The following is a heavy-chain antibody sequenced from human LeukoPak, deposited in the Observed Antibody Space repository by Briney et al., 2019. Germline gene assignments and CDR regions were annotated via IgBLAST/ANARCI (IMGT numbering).Heavy chain of an antibody. CDR3: ARDSTVVAARPGV. V-gene: IGHV1-69*04. CDR1: GGTFSSYA. D-gene: IGHD4-23*01. CDR2: IIPILGIA. J-gene: IGHJ6*02. Sequence: ASVKVSCKASGGTFSSYAISWVRQAPGQGLEWMGRIIPILGIANYAQKFQGRVTITADKSTSTACMELSSLRSEDTAVYYCARDSTVVAARPGVWGQGTTVTVSS.